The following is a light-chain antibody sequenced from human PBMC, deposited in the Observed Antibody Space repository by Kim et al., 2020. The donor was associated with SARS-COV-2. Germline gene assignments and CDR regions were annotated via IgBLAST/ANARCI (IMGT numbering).Light chain of an antibody. CDR2: EVT. Sequence: GQSVTISCTGTSSDVGRYNRVSWYQQPPGTAPKLIIYEVTNRPSGVPDRFSGSKSGNVASLTISGLRAEDEADYYCNSYTSTYRYVFGSGTRVTVL. J-gene: IGLJ1*01. V-gene: IGLV2-18*02. CDR3: NSYTSTYRYV. CDR1: SSDVGRYNR.